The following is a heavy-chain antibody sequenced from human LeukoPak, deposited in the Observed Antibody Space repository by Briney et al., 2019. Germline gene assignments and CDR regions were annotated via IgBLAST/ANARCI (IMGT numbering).Heavy chain of an antibody. V-gene: IGHV3-7*03. D-gene: IGHD4-17*01. CDR2: IKQDGSEK. CDR3: AKALPTVVRAFDI. Sequence: GGSLRLSCAASGFTFSSYWMSWVRQAPGKGLEWVANIKQDGSEKYYVDSVKGRFTISRDNSKNTLYLQMNSLRAEDTAVYYCAKALPTVVRAFDIWGQGTMVTVSS. CDR1: GFTFSSYW. J-gene: IGHJ3*02.